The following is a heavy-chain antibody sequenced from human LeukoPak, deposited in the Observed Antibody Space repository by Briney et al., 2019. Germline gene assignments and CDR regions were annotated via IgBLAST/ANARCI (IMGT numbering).Heavy chain of an antibody. V-gene: IGHV4-30-4*08. Sequence: SETLSLTXTVSGGSISSGDYYWTCIRQPPGKGLEWIGYIYYSGSTYYNPSLKSRVTISVDTSKNQFSLKLSSVTAADTAVYYCARDHGRGYYDSSGYYVQWGQGTLVTVSS. CDR1: GGSISSGDYY. D-gene: IGHD3-22*01. CDR3: ARDHGRGYYDSSGYYVQ. CDR2: IYYSGST. J-gene: IGHJ4*02.